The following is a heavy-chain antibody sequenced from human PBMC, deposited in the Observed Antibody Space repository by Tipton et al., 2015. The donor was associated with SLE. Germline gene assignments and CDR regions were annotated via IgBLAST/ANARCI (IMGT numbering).Heavy chain of an antibody. Sequence: QLVQSGAEVKKPGESLRISCKGSGYSFTSHWIAWVRQMPGSGLEWMGLIYPADSYTKYSPSFQGHVTISADKSINTAYLQWSGLKASDTAIYYCARRTGWYYFDYWGQGTLVTVSS. CDR3: ARRTGWYYFDY. D-gene: IGHD2-15*01. J-gene: IGHJ4*02. V-gene: IGHV5-51*03. CDR1: GYSFTSHW. CDR2: IYPADSYT.